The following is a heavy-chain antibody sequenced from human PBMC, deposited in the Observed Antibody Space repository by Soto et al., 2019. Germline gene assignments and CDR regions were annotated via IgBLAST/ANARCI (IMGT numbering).Heavy chain of an antibody. CDR1: GFTFDGYA. J-gene: IGHJ1*01. CDR3: AKGPQVIVIAAVDAPPEH. CDR2: IGGSGDGI. V-gene: IGHV3-23*01. Sequence: QAGGSLRLSCAASGFTFDGYAMSWVRQAPGKGLQWVSTIGGSGDGIYYADSLKGLFTISRDNSKNTLYLQMNSLRPEDTAVYYCAKGPQVIVIAAVDAPPEHWGQGTLVTVSS. D-gene: IGHD2-2*01.